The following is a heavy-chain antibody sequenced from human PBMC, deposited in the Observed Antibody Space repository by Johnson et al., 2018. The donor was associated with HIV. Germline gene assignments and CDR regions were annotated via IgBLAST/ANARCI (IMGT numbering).Heavy chain of an antibody. V-gene: IGHV3-66*01. Sequence: MQLVESGGGLAQPGRSLRLSCAASGFTVSSNYMSWVRQAQGKGLEWVSVIYSGGSTGYADSVKGRFTISRDNAKNSQYLHRNTLRAEDTALYYCARVFSVAVAGSRQGAVGAFDMWGHGTMVTVSS. CDR2: IYSGGST. CDR1: GFTVSSNY. J-gene: IGHJ3*02. CDR3: ARVFSVAVAGSRQGAVGAFDM. D-gene: IGHD6-19*01.